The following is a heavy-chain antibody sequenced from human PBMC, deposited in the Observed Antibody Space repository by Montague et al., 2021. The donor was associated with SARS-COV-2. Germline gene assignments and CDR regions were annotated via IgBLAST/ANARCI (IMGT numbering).Heavy chain of an antibody. CDR1: GGSFSSY. CDR2: ISHGGGT. Sequence: SETLSLTCDVYGGSFSSYWSWIRQPPGRGLEWVGQISHGGGTNYNPSLKRRVTISVDTSKNQVSLKLSSVTAADTAVYYCASHCGGGRCYFGMDVWGQGTTVTVSS. CDR3: ASHCGGGRCYFGMDV. J-gene: IGHJ6*02. D-gene: IGHD2-15*01. V-gene: IGHV4-34*01.